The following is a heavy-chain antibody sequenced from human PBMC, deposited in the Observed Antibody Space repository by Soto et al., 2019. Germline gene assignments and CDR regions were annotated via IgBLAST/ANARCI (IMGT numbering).Heavy chain of an antibody. CDR3: AREYYSLVKVAARPYNWFDP. CDR1: GGSISSGGYY. D-gene: IGHD6-6*01. CDR2: IYYSGST. J-gene: IGHJ5*02. V-gene: IGHV4-31*03. Sequence: PSETLSLTCTVSGGSISSGGYYWSWIRQHPGKGLEWIGYIYYSGSTYYNPSLKSRVTISVDTSKNQFSLKLSSVTAADTAVYYCAREYYSLVKVAARPYNWFDPWGQGTLVTVSS.